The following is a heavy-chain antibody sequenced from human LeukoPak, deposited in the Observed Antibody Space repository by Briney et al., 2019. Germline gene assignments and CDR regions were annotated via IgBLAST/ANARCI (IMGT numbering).Heavy chain of an antibody. V-gene: IGHV3-23*01. D-gene: IGHD2-2*01. Sequence: PGGSLRLSCAASGFTCSSYAMSWVGQAPGKGLEWVSAISGSGGSTYYADSVKGRFTISRDNSKNTLYLQMNSLRAEDTAVYYCAKAQLAMRGGFDYWGQGTLVTVSS. CDR1: GFTCSSYA. CDR2: ISGSGGST. J-gene: IGHJ4*02. CDR3: AKAQLAMRGGFDY.